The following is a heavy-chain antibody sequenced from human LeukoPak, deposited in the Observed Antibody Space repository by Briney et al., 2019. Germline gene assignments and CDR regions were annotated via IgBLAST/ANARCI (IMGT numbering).Heavy chain of an antibody. D-gene: IGHD3-9*01. J-gene: IGHJ6*02. V-gene: IGHV3-33*01. CDR3: ARDYAISYYGMDV. CDR1: GFTFSSYG. CDR2: IWYDGSNK. Sequence: GGSLRLSCAASGFTFSSYGMHWVRQAPGKGLEWVAVIWYDGSNKYYADSVKGRFTISRDNSKNTLYLQMNSLRAEDTAVYYCARDYAISYYGMDVWGQGTTVTVSS.